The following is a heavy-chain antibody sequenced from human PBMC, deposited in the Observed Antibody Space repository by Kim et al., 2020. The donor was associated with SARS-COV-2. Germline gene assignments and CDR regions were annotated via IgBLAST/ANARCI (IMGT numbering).Heavy chain of an antibody. J-gene: IGHJ4*02. D-gene: IGHD6-25*01. Sequence: SRVTISVDTSKNQFSLKLSSVTAADTAVYYCARGGYSSEPSRRRRYYFDYWGQGTLVTVSS. V-gene: IGHV4-34*01. CDR3: ARGGYSSEPSRRRRYYFDY.